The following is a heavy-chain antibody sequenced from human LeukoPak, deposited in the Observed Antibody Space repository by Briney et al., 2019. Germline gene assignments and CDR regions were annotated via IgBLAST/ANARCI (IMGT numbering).Heavy chain of an antibody. CDR1: GGSISSSSYY. J-gene: IGHJ5*02. V-gene: IGHV4-39*01. CDR3: ARRGYCSSTSCYEYWFDP. Sequence: SETLSLTCTVSGGSISSSSYYWGWIRPPPGKELEWLGIIYYSGSTYYNPSLKSRLTISVDTSKNQFSLKLSSVTATDTAVYYCARRGYCSSTSCYEYWFDPWGQGTLVTVSS. D-gene: IGHD2-2*01. CDR2: IYYSGST.